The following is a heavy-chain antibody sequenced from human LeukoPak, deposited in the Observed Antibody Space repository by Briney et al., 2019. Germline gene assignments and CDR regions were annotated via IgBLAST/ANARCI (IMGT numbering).Heavy chain of an antibody. CDR3: TRDRGTRALDY. J-gene: IGHJ4*02. V-gene: IGHV3-33*01. D-gene: IGHD1-14*01. CDR1: GFIFSSYG. Sequence: GRSLRLSCAASGFIFSSYGMHWVRQAPGKGLEWVAVIWYDGSNKYYADSVKGRFTISRDNSKNTLSLQMNSLRAEDTAVYYCTRDRGTRALDYWGQGTLVTVSS. CDR2: IWYDGSNK.